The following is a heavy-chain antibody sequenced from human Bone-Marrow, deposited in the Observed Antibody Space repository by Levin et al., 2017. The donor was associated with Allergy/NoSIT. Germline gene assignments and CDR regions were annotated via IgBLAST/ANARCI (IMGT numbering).Heavy chain of an antibody. D-gene: IGHD3-3*01. Sequence: PGGSLRLSCAASGFSFSDAWMSWVRQAPGKGLEWVGRIKSKINGGTTDYSAPVKGRFTISRDDSKNTVYLQMNSLRTEDTAVYYCTTDPEVSTDFWSGYSFIFDYWGQGSLVTVSS. CDR1: GFSFSDAW. CDR3: TTDPEVSTDFWSGYSFIFDY. V-gene: IGHV3-15*01. CDR2: IKSKINGGTT. J-gene: IGHJ4*02.